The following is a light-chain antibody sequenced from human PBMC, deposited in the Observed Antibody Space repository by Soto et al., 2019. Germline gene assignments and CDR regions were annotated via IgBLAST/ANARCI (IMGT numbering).Light chain of an antibody. V-gene: IGKV3-15*01. CDR1: QSVSSN. J-gene: IGKJ2*01. Sequence: EIVMTQSPATLSVSPGERATLSCRASQSVSSNFAWYQQKPGQAPRLLLYGPSTRATGIPARFSGSGSGTEVTLTISSLQSEDFAVYYCQQYNNWPLYTFGQGTKLEIK. CDR3: QQYNNWPLYT. CDR2: GPS.